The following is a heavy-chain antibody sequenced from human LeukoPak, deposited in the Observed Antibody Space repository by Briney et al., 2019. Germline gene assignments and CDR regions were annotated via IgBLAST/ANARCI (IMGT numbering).Heavy chain of an antibody. V-gene: IGHV1-46*01. Sequence: ASVKVSCKASGYTFTSYYMHWVRQAAGQGLEWMGIINPSGGSTSYAQKFQGRVTMTGDMSTSTVYMELSSLRSEDTAVYYCARESLGPAAGNSAEPDYYYYYYMDVWGKGTTVTVSS. CDR1: GYTFTSYY. CDR2: INPSGGST. CDR3: ARESLGPAAGNSAEPDYYYYYYMDV. J-gene: IGHJ6*03. D-gene: IGHD6-13*01.